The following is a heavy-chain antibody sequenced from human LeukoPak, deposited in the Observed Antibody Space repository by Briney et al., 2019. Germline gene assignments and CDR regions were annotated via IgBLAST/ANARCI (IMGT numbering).Heavy chain of an antibody. CDR2: ISFDGNNQ. J-gene: IGHJ4*02. CDR1: GFTFSTYA. CDR3: AKLGGLVGATRIFDY. D-gene: IGHD1-26*01. Sequence: GGSLRLSCAVSGFTFSTYAMHWVRQAPGKGLEWVAVISFDGNNQYYADSVKGRITISRDNSKNTLYLQMNSLRAEDTAVYYCAKLGGLVGATRIFDYWGQGTLVTVSS. V-gene: IGHV3-30-3*02.